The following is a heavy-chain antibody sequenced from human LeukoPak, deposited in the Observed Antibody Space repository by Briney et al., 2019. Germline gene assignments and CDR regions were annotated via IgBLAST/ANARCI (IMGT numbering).Heavy chain of an antibody. D-gene: IGHD2-2*01. CDR1: GFTFSRYW. CDR2: INSDGSST. V-gene: IGHV3-74*01. Sequence: GGSLRLSCAASGFTFSRYWMHWVRQAPGKGLVWVSRINSDGSSTSYTDSVKGRFTISRDNAKNTVYLQMNSLRAEDTAVYYCARAGDIVVVATHFDPWGQGTLVTVSS. CDR3: ARAGDIVVVATHFDP. J-gene: IGHJ5*02.